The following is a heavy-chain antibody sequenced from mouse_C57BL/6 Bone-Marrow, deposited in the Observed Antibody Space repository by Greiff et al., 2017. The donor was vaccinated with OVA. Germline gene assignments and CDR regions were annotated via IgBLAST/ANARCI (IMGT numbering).Heavy chain of an antibody. CDR2: ISSGGSYT. V-gene: IGHV5-6*01. J-gene: IGHJ3*01. Sequence: EVQLVESGGDLVKPGGSLKLSCAASGFTFSSYGMSWVRQTPDKRLEWVATISSGGSYTYYPDSGKGRFTISRDNAKNTLYLQISSLKSEDTAMYYCARPLNWDWFAYWGQGTLVTVSA. D-gene: IGHD4-1*01. CDR3: ARPLNWDWFAY. CDR1: GFTFSSYG.